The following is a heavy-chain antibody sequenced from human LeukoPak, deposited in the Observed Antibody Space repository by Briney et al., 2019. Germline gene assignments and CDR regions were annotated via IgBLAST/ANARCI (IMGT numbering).Heavy chain of an antibody. J-gene: IGHJ4*02. CDR3: ARDPVGATAPDC. CDR1: GVTFSSYE. V-gene: IGHV3-48*03. D-gene: IGHD1-26*01. CDR2: SSSSGSNI. Sequence: QPGGSLRLSCAASGVTFSSYEMNWVRQAPGKGLERVSYSSSSGSNIYYAVFAKGRFTISRDNAKNSLYLQMNSLRAEDTAVYYCARDPVGATAPDCWGQGALVTVSS.